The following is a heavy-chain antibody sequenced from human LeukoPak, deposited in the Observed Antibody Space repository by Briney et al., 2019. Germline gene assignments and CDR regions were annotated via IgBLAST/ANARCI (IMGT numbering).Heavy chain of an antibody. CDR3: ARDSYSNIADY. CDR1: GCTFSSCW. V-gene: IGHV3-7*01. CDR2: MNQDGSGR. J-gene: IGHJ4*02. Sequence: PGGSLRLSCAASGCTFSSCWMSWVRQAPGKGLEWVANMNQDGSGRYYVDSLKGRFTISRDNAKNSLYLQMNSLRAEDTAVYYCARDSYSNIADYWGQGTLVSVSS. D-gene: IGHD6-13*01.